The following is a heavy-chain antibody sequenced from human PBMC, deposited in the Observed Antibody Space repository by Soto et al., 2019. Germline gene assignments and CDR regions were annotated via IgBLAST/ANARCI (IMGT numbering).Heavy chain of an antibody. D-gene: IGHD3-10*01. Sequence: SETLSLTCTVSGGSISSYYWSWIRQPPGKGLGWIGYIYYSGSTNYNPSLKSRVTISVDTSKNQFSLKLSSVTAADTAVYYCARYMVRGGKYYFDYWGQGTLVTVSS. CDR3: ARYMVRGGKYYFDY. V-gene: IGHV4-59*01. J-gene: IGHJ4*02. CDR1: GGSISSYY. CDR2: IYYSGST.